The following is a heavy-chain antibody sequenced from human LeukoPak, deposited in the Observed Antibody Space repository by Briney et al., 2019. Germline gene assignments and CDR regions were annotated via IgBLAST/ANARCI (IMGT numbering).Heavy chain of an antibody. J-gene: IGHJ4*02. CDR2: VSGSGVYI. CDR3: ARWLGRRYYYDN. CDR1: GFTIRSYA. V-gene: IGHV3-23*01. Sequence: GGSLRLSSAHPGFTIRSYAMRWVRTAPGKGLEWVSNVSGSGVYIYTADSVKGRFTVSRENSKNTLYLKKRSLRVEDTAVYYCARWLGRRYYYDNWGQGTLVIVSS. D-gene: IGHD4-17*01.